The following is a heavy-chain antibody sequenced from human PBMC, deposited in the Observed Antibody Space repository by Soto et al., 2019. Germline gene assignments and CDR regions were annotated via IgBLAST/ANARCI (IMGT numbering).Heavy chain of an antibody. D-gene: IGHD5-12*01. Sequence: QVQLQESGPGLVKPSQTLSLICTVSGGSISSRDSYWSWIRQSPGKGLEWIGYVFYSGSAYYNPSLKSRVTISVDTSKNQFSLSLKSVTGADTAMYFCARDRAGYKAYDAWGQGTLVTVAS. V-gene: IGHV4-30-4*01. CDR3: ARDRAGYKAYDA. J-gene: IGHJ5*02. CDR2: VFYSGSA. CDR1: GGSISSRDSY.